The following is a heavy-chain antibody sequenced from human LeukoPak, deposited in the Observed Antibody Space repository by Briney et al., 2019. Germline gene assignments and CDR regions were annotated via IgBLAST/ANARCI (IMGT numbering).Heavy chain of an antibody. Sequence: ASVKLSYKAAGHTFCTHYIPWLRRAPGQGLEWMGWISPNSGGTYYVQKFQGRVTMTRDTSMRTASVEVGRLRSDDTAVYYCAMDMVGATPPAYWGQGTLVTVSS. CDR2: ISPNSGGT. J-gene: IGHJ4*02. D-gene: IGHD1-26*01. CDR1: GHTFCTHY. CDR3: AMDMVGATPPAY. V-gene: IGHV1-2*02.